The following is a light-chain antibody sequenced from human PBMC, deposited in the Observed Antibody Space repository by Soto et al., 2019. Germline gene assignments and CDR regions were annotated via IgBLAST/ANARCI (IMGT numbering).Light chain of an antibody. Sequence: DIQMTQSPSSLSASVGDRVTITFRASQSISSYLNWYQQKPGKAPKLLIYAASSLQSGVPSRFSGSGSGTDFTLTISSLQPEDFATYFCQQSYITPAGFGGGTKVDI. CDR1: QSISSY. CDR2: AAS. J-gene: IGKJ4*01. V-gene: IGKV1-39*01. CDR3: QQSYITPAG.